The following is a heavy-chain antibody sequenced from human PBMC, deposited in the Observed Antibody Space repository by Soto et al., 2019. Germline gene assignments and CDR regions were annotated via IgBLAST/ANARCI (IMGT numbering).Heavy chain of an antibody. CDR2: IRYDGSTE. CDR3: ARVKQGRGGYDSPFDY. D-gene: IGHD5-12*01. V-gene: IGHV3-33*01. Sequence: QVQLVESGGGVVQPGKSLRLSCAPSGFIFSSYGMHWVRQAPGKGLEWVAVIRYDGSTEFYADSVRGRFTISRDNSKNRLYLQMNSLRAEDTAISYCARVKQGRGGYDSPFDYWGQGTLVTVSS. J-gene: IGHJ4*02. CDR1: GFIFSSYG.